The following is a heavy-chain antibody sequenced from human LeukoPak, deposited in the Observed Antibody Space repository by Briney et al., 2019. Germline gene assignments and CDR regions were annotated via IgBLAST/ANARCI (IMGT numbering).Heavy chain of an antibody. CDR3: ARVGVRTAAAGRGGGSPYFDS. V-gene: IGHV3-30-3*01. Sequence: GGSLRLACAASGFIFSSYAIHWVRQAPGKGLEWVAVISYDGSNKYYADSVKGRFTISRDNSKNTLFLHMNTLRPEDTAVYYCARVGVRTAAAGRGGGSPYFDSWGQGTLVTVSS. CDR2: ISYDGSNK. CDR1: GFIFSSYA. D-gene: IGHD6-13*01. J-gene: IGHJ4*02.